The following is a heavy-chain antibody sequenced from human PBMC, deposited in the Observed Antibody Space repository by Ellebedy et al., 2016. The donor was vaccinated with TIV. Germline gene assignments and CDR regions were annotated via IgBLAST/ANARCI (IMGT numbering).Heavy chain of an antibody. CDR3: ARDRGTYYYDSSGYGFDP. Sequence: SVKVSCXASGGTFSSYAISWVRQAPGQGLEWMGGIIPIFGTANYAQKFQGRVTITADKSTSTAYMELSSLRSEDTAVYYCARDRGTYYYDSSGYGFDPWGQGTLVTVSS. V-gene: IGHV1-69*06. D-gene: IGHD3-22*01. CDR1: GGTFSSYA. CDR2: IIPIFGTA. J-gene: IGHJ5*02.